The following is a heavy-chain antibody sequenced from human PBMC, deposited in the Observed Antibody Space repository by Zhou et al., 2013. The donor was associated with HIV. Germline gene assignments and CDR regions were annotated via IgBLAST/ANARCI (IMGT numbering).Heavy chain of an antibody. D-gene: IGHD3-10*01. V-gene: IGHV1-18*01. J-gene: IGHJ6*03. CDR1: GGTFNTYA. Sequence: QVQLVQSGAEVKKPGSSVKVSCQASGGTFNTYAISWVRQAPGQGLEWMGWITTDNGNTNYAQKFQGRVTMTTDTSTSTAYMELRSLRSDDTAVYYCARERYYYGTGGRYLDVWGRGTTVTVSS. CDR2: ITTDNGNT. CDR3: ARERYYYGTGGRYLDV.